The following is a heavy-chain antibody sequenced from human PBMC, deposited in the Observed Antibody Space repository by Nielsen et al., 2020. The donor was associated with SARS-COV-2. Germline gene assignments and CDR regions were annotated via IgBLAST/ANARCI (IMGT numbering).Heavy chain of an antibody. CDR3: ARNDILTGYSPDY. CDR1: GYDFAYHW. Sequence: GESLKISRQASGYDFAYHWIGWVRQMPGKGLEWMGFIFPGDSDTKYSPSFQGQVTISVDKSITTAYLQWSSLRASDTAIYYCARNDILTGYSPDYWGQGTLVTVSS. D-gene: IGHD3-9*01. CDR2: IFPGDSDT. J-gene: IGHJ4*02. V-gene: IGHV5-51*01.